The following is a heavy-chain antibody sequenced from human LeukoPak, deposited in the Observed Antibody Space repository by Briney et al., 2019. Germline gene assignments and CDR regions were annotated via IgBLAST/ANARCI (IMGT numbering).Heavy chain of an antibody. CDR1: GFTFSSYA. J-gene: IGHJ4*02. CDR3: AATGTSSARGYYYFY. D-gene: IGHD3-22*01. V-gene: IGHV3-23*01. Sequence: GGSLRLSCAASGFTFSSYAMSWVRQAPGKGLEWVSAISGSGGSTYYADSVKGRFTISRDNSKNTLYLQMNSLRAEDTAVYYCAATGTSSARGYYYFYWGQGTLVTVSS. CDR2: ISGSGGST.